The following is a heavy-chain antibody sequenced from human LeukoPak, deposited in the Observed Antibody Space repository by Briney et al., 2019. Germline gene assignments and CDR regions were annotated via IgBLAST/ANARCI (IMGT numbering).Heavy chain of an antibody. CDR2: INHSGST. D-gene: IGHD3-22*01. CDR3: ARPLGNYYDSSGYYYDAFDI. V-gene: IGHV4-34*01. Sequence: SETLSLTCAVYGGSFSGYYWSWIRQPPGKGLEWIGEINHSGSTNYNPSLKSRVTISVDTSKNQFSLKLGSVTAADTAVYYCARPLGNYYDSSGYYYDAFDIWGQGTMVTVSS. J-gene: IGHJ3*02. CDR1: GGSFSGYY.